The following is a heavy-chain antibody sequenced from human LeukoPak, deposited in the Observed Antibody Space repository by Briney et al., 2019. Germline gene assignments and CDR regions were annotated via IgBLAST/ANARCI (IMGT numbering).Heavy chain of an antibody. CDR1: GFTFSSYG. CDR2: IRYDGSNK. CDR3: AKDLTRFLEWSGDDAFDI. Sequence: GGSLRRSCAASGFTFSSYGMHWFRQAPAKGLEWVAFIRYDGSNKYYADSVKGRFTISRDNSKNTLYLQMNSLRAEDTAVYYCAKDLTRFLEWSGDDAFDIWGQGTMVTVSS. V-gene: IGHV3-30*02. J-gene: IGHJ3*02. D-gene: IGHD3-3*01.